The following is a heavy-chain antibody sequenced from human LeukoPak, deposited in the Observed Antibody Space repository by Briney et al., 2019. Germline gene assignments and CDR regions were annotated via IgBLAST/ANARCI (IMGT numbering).Heavy chain of an antibody. CDR1: GFTFSNAW. D-gene: IGHD3-3*01. J-gene: IGHJ6*02. CDR2: IKSKTDGGTT. Sequence: PGGSLRLSCAASGFTFSNAWMSWVRQAPGKGLEWVGRIKSKTDGGTTDYAAPVKGRFTISRDDSKNTLYLQMNSLKTEDTAVYYCTTYYDFWSGYYTDYYYYGMDVWGQGTTVTVSS. V-gene: IGHV3-15*01. CDR3: TTYYDFWSGYYTDYYYYGMDV.